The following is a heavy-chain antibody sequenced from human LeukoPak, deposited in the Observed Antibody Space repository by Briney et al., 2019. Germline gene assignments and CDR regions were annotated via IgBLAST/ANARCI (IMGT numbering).Heavy chain of an antibody. CDR1: SGSISSYY. V-gene: IGHV4-59*08. J-gene: IGHJ5*02. CDR3: ARHGPYLGRLGWFDP. CDR2: IYYTGST. Sequence: SETLSLTCTVSSGSISSYYWSWIRQPPGKGLEWIGYIYYTGSTNYNPSLKSRVTISVDTSKNQFSLNPSSVTAADTAVYYCARHGPYLGRLGWFDPWGQGTLVTVSS. D-gene: IGHD1-26*01.